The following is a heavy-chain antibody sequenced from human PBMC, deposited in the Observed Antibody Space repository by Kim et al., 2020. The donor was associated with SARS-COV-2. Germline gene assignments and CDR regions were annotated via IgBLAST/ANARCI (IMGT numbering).Heavy chain of an antibody. CDR2: ISSSGSTI. V-gene: IGHV3-48*03. Sequence: GGSLRLSCAASGFTFSSYEMNWVRQAPGKGLEWVSYISSSGSTIYYADSVKGRFTISRDNAKNSLYLQMNSLRAEDTAVYYCARALYSSSWYFDYWGQGTLVTVSS. CDR1: GFTFSSYE. CDR3: ARALYSSSWYFDY. J-gene: IGHJ4*02. D-gene: IGHD6-13*01.